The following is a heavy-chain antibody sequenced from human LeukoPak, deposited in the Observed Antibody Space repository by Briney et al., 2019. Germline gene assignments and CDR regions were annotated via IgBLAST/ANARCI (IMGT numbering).Heavy chain of an antibody. CDR1: GFTFSNYW. J-gene: IGHJ5*02. V-gene: IGHV3-74*01. CDR2: INSDGSDT. Sequence: PGGSLRLSCAASGFTFSNYWMHWVRQAPGKGLVWVSRINSDGSDTSYADSVKGRFTISRDNAKNTLYLQMNSLRAEDTAVYYCVKDRGVVLVAYNWFDPWAREPWSPSPQ. D-gene: IGHD2-15*01. CDR3: VKDRGVVLVAYNWFDP.